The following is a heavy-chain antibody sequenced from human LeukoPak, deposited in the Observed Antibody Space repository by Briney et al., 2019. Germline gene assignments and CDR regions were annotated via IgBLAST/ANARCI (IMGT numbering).Heavy chain of an antibody. CDR3: AREITVTTLEDPGYYYYMDV. D-gene: IGHD4-17*01. V-gene: IGHV4-38-2*02. CDR2: IYHSGST. J-gene: IGHJ6*03. Sequence: PSETLSLTCTVSGYSISSGYYWAWIRQPPGKGLQWIGNIYHSGSTYYNPSLKSRVTISVDTSKNQFSLKLSSVTAADTAVYYCAREITVTTLEDPGYYYYMDVWGKGTTVTVSS. CDR1: GYSISSGYY.